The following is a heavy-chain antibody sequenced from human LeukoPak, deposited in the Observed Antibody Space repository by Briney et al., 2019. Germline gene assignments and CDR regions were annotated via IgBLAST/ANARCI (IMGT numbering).Heavy chain of an antibody. CDR3: AHRPGSSWPYYFDY. CDR1: GFSLSTSRLG. CDR2: IYWDDDK. D-gene: IGHD6-13*01. V-gene: IGHV2-5*02. J-gene: IGHJ4*02. Sequence: ESGPTLLKPTQTLTLTCTFSGFSLSTSRLGVGWIRQPPGKALEWLALIYWDDDKRYSPSLKSRLTITKDTSKNQVVLTMTNMDPADTATYYCAHRPGSSWPYYFDYWGQGTLITVSS.